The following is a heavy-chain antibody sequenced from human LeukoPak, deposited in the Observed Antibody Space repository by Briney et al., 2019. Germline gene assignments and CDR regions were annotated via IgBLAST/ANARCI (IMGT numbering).Heavy chain of an antibody. CDR3: ARDSRYYYDSSGYYPFGY. CDR1: GFTFSSYS. CDR2: ISSSSSYI. D-gene: IGHD3-22*01. J-gene: IGHJ4*02. V-gene: IGHV3-21*01. Sequence: GGSLRLSCAASGFTFSSYSMNWVRQAPGKGLEWVSSISSSSSYIYYADSVKGRFTISRDNAKNSLYLQMNSLRAEDTAVYYCARDSRYYYDSSGYYPFGYWGQGTLVTVSS.